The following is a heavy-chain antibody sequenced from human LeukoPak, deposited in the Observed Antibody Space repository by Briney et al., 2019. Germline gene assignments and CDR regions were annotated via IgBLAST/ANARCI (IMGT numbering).Heavy chain of an antibody. CDR1: GYSFTTYW. V-gene: IGHV5-51*01. D-gene: IGHD3-16*02. CDR3: ARMIGLGEVSPYFDY. J-gene: IGHJ4*02. Sequence: LGESLKISCKGSGYSFTTYWIAWVRQVPGKGLEWMGIIHPRDSDIRYNPPFQGQVTISADKSISTAYLQWDSLKASDTAMYYCARMIGLGEVSPYFDYWGQGGLVTVSS. CDR2: IHPRDSDI.